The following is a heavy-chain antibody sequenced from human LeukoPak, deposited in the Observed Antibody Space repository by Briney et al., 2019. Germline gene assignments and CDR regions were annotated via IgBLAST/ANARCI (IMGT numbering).Heavy chain of an antibody. CDR1: GFTFGSYG. J-gene: IGHJ4*02. V-gene: IGHV3-30*18. CDR2: ISYDGSNK. D-gene: IGHD1-26*01. Sequence: PGGSLRLSCAASGFTFGSYGMHWVHQAPGKGLEWVAVISYDGSNKYYADSVRGRFTISRDNSKNTLYLQMNSLRAEDTAVYYCAKKGGSYCWGQGTLVTVSS. CDR3: AKKGGSYC.